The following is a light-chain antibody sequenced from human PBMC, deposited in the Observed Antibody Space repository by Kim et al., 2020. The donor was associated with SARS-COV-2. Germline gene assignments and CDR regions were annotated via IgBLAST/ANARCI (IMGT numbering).Light chain of an antibody. Sequence: SPTSTLTCTGTSNDVCNEGATWLQQHQGHPPKLLSSRNNNRPSGISERFSASRSGDTASLTITGLQPEDEADYYCSAWDSSLSAWVFGGGTQLTVL. J-gene: IGLJ3*02. CDR1: SNDVCNEG. CDR2: RNN. V-gene: IGLV10-54*01. CDR3: SAWDSSLSAWV.